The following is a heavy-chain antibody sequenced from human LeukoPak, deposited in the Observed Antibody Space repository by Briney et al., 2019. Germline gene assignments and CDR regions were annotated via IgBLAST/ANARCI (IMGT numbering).Heavy chain of an antibody. Sequence: ASVKVSCKASGYTFTGYYMHWVRQAPGQGLEWMGWINPNSGGTNYAQKFQGRVTMTRDTSISTAYMELSRLRSDDTAVYYCARDGHDSSGYDWFDPWGQGTLVTVSS. CDR2: INPNSGGT. D-gene: IGHD3-22*01. V-gene: IGHV1-2*02. CDR3: ARDGHDSSGYDWFDP. CDR1: GYTFTGYY. J-gene: IGHJ5*02.